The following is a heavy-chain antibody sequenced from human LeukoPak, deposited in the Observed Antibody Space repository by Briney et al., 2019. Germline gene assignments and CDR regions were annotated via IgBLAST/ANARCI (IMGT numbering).Heavy chain of an antibody. CDR3: ARDNYDNSGYYFDY. CDR2: IYHSGRT. Sequence: SETLSLTCAVSGGSISSSNWWSWVRQPPGKGLEWIGEIYHSGRTNYTPSLKSRVTISVDKSKNQLSLKLGSVTAADTAVYYCARDNYDNSGYYFDYWGQGTLVTVSS. V-gene: IGHV4-4*02. CDR1: GGSISSSNW. D-gene: IGHD3-22*01. J-gene: IGHJ4*02.